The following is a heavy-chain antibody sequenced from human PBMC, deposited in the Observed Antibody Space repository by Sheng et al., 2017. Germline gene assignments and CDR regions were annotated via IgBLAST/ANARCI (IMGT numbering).Heavy chain of an antibody. CDR3: ARDGLLHSYGQGYLDY. CDR2: ISYDGSNK. CDR1: GFTFTSYG. V-gene: IGHV3-30*03. Sequence: QVQLVESGGGVVQPGRSLRLSCAASGFTFTSYGMHWVRQAPGKGLEWVAVISYDGSNKFYADSVKGRFTISRDNSKNTLYLQLNSLRADDTAVYYCARDGLLHSYGQGYLDYWGQGALVTVSS. J-gene: IGHJ4*02. D-gene: IGHD5-18*01.